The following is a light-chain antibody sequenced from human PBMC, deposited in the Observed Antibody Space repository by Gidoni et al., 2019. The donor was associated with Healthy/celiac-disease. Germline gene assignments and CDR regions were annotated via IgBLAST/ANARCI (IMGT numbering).Light chain of an antibody. V-gene: IGLV3-1*01. CDR3: QAWDSSTVV. Sequence: SYELTQPPSVTVPPGQTASITCSVDKLGDKYACWYQQKPGQSPVLVIYQDSKRPSGIPERFSGSNSGNTATLTISGTQAMDEADYYCQAWDSSTVVFGGVTKLTVL. CDR1: KLGDKY. J-gene: IGLJ2*01. CDR2: QDS.